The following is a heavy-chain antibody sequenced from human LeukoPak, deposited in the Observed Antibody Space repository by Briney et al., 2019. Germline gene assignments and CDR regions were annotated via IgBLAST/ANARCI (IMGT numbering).Heavy chain of an antibody. CDR1: GYTFTSYY. V-gene: IGHV1-46*01. D-gene: IGHD3-22*01. CDR3: ARAAYYYDSSGYYKSLPADYYYYYYMDV. J-gene: IGHJ6*03. Sequence: ASVTVSCTPSGYTFTSYYMHWVRQAPGQGLEWMGIINPSGGSTSYAQTFQGRVTMTRDTSISTAYMELSRLRSDDTAVYYCARAAYYYDSSGYYKSLPADYYYYYYMDVWGKGTTVTVSS. CDR2: INPSGGST.